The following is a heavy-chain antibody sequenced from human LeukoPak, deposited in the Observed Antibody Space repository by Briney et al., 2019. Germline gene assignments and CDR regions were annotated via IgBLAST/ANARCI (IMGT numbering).Heavy chain of an antibody. CDR2: TSYDGSNK. J-gene: IGHJ4*02. CDR3: ARDPDDYGDYSYFDY. Sequence: GGSLRLSCAASGFTFRSYGMHWVRQAPGKGLEWVAVTSYDGSNKYYADSVKGRFTISRDNSKNTLFLQMNSLRAEDTAVYYCARDPDDYGDYSYFDYWGQGTLVTVSS. CDR1: GFTFRSYG. V-gene: IGHV3-30*03. D-gene: IGHD4-17*01.